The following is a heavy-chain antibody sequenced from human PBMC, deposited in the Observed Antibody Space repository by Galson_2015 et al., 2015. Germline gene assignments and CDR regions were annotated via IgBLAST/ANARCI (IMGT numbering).Heavy chain of an antibody. CDR2: IYYSGST. V-gene: IGHV4-59*01. Sequence: ETLSLTCTVSGGSISSYYWSWIRQPPGKGLEWIGYIYYSGSTNYNPSLKSRVTISVDTSKNQFSLKLSSVTAADTAVYYCARVDFLGWRTFDYWGQGTLVTVSS. CDR1: GGSISSYY. CDR3: ARVDFLGWRTFDY. D-gene: IGHD3/OR15-3a*01. J-gene: IGHJ4*02.